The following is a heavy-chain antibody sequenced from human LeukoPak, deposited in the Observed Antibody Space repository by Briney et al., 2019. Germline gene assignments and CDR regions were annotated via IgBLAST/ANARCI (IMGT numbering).Heavy chain of an antibody. CDR3: ARETTVATGDFDY. D-gene: IGHD4-23*01. J-gene: IGHJ4*02. V-gene: IGHV3-48*03. CDR1: GFTFSSYE. CDR2: ISSSGSAI. Sequence: TGGSLRLSCAASGFTFSSYEMNWVRQAPGKGLEWVSYISSSGSAIHYADSVKGRFTISRDNVKNSLYLQMNSLRVEDTAVYDCARETTVATGDFDYWGQGTLVTVSS.